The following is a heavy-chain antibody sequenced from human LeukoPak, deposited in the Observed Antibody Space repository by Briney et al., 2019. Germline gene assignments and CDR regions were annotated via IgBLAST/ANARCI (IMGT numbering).Heavy chain of an antibody. V-gene: IGHV3-30*04. CDR2: ISYDGSNK. CDR3: ARDGYCSSTSCYDDAFDI. J-gene: IGHJ3*02. CDR1: GFTFSSYA. D-gene: IGHD2-2*03. Sequence: GGSLRLSCAASGFTFSSYAMHWVRQAPGKVLEWVAVISYDGSNKYYADSVKGRFTISRDNSKNTLYLQMNSLRAEDTAVYYCARDGYCSSTSCYDDAFDIWGQGTMVTVSS.